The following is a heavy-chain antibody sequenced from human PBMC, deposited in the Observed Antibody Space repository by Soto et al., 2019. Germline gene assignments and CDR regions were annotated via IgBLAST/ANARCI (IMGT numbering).Heavy chain of an antibody. J-gene: IGHJ4*02. D-gene: IGHD6-19*01. CDR3: ARDRGAVTGQYFDY. CDR2: ISSSGTSA. V-gene: IGHV3-11*05. Sequence: GGSLILSCAASGFTFSSVYMSWIRQAPNKGLEYISYISSSGTSANYADSVKGRFTISRDNAKNSLYLQMNSLRAEDTAVYYCARDRGAVTGQYFDYWGQGALVTVSS. CDR1: GFTFSSVY.